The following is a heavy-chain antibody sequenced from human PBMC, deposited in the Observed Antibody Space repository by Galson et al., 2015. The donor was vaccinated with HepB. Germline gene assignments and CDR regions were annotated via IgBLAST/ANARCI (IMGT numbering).Heavy chain of an antibody. CDR1: GFTFSSYG. D-gene: IGHD3-22*01. Sequence: SLRLSCAASGFTFSSYGMHWVRQAPGQGLEWVAVISYDGSNKYYADSVKGRFTITRDNSKNTPYLQMNSLRAEDTAVYYCAKVGTIMVVTIALIDYWGQGTLVTVSS. J-gene: IGHJ4*02. CDR2: ISYDGSNK. CDR3: AKVGTIMVVTIALIDY. V-gene: IGHV3-30*18.